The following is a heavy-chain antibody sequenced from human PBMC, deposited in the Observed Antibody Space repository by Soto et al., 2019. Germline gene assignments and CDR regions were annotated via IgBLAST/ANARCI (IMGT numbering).Heavy chain of an antibody. V-gene: IGHV4-59*08. Sequence: SETLSLTCTVSGGSISSYYWSWIRQPPGKGLEWIGYIYYSGSTNYNPSLKSRVTISVDTSKNQFSLKLSSVTAADTAVYYCARHALLWFGELSSPYYFDYWGQGTLVTVSP. CDR2: IYYSGST. CDR3: ARHALLWFGELSSPYYFDY. J-gene: IGHJ4*02. CDR1: GGSISSYY. D-gene: IGHD3-10*01.